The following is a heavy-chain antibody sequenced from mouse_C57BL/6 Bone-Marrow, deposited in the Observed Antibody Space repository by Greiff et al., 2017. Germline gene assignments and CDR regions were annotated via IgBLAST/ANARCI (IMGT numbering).Heavy chain of an antibody. CDR1: GYTFTSYG. CDR2: IYPRSGNT. CDR3: AMAFYYGRTFDY. Sequence: VQLQQSGAELVRPGASVKLSCKASGYTFTSYGISWVKQRTGQGLEWIGEIYPRSGNTYYNEKFKGKATLTADTSSSTAYMELRSLTSEDSAVYVCAMAFYYGRTFDYWGQGTTLTVSS. D-gene: IGHD1-1*01. V-gene: IGHV1-81*01. J-gene: IGHJ2*01.